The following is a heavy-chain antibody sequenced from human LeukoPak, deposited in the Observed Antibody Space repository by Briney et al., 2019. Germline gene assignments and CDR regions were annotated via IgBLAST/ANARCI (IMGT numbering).Heavy chain of an antibody. V-gene: IGHV3-23*01. CDR1: GFTFSSYA. J-gene: IGHJ4*02. CDR2: LSGSGGST. D-gene: IGHD1-7*01. Sequence: GGSLRLSCAASGFTFSSYAMSWVRQAPGKGLEWVSALSGSGGSTFYSDSVKGRFTISRDNSKNTLHLQMNSLRVEDTAVYYCAKAGVSFPPRTFDYWGQGTLVTVSS. CDR3: AKAGVSFPPRTFDY.